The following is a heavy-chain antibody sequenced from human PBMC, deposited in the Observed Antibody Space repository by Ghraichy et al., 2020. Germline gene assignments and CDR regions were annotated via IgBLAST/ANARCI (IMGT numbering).Heavy chain of an antibody. D-gene: IGHD3-3*01. V-gene: IGHV3-53*01. Sequence: GGSLRLSCAASGFTVSSTYMSWVRQAPGKGLEWVSVIYSGGNTYYADSVKGRFTISRDSSKNTLYLQLNSLRAEDTAVYYCARGAPYEFDPWGQGTLVTVSS. CDR1: GFTVSSTY. J-gene: IGHJ5*02. CDR2: IYSGGNT. CDR3: ARGAPYEFDP.